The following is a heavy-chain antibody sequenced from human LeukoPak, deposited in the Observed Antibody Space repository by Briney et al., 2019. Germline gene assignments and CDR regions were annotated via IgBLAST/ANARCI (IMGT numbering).Heavy chain of an antibody. J-gene: IGHJ4*02. V-gene: IGHV4-39*01. Sequence: ASETLSLTCTVSGGSINSSSYYWGWIRQPPGKGLESIGSIHYSGSTYYDPSLKSRVTISVDTSKNQFSLKLSSVTAADTAVYCCARHLGYYTSGTSYNQYYFDYWGQGTLVTVSS. D-gene: IGHD3-10*01. CDR2: IHYSGST. CDR1: GGSINSSSYY. CDR3: ARHLGYYTSGTSYNQYYFDY.